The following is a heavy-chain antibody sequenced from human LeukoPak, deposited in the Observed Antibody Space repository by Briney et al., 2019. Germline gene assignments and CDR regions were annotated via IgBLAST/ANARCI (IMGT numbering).Heavy chain of an antibody. Sequence: SGGSLRLSCAASGXTFSSYEMNWVRQAPGKGLEWVSCITSSGSTIYYADSVKGRFTISRDNAKNSLYLQMNSLRAEDTAVYYCARGSGYLIDYWGQGTLVTVSS. CDR1: GXTFSSYE. CDR2: ITSSGSTI. J-gene: IGHJ4*02. D-gene: IGHD5-18*01. V-gene: IGHV3-48*03. CDR3: ARGSGYLIDY.